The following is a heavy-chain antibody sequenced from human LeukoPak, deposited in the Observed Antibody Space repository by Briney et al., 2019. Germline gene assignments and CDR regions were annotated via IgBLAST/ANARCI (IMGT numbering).Heavy chain of an antibody. CDR1: GFTVSSYY. V-gene: IGHV3-48*03. CDR3: ARASDYDYVWGSYRNADY. Sequence: PGGSLRLSCAASGFTVSSYYMTWVRQAPGKGLEWVSYISSSGSTIYYADSVKGRFTISRVNAKNSLYLQMNSLRAEDTAVYYCARASDYDYVWGSYRNADYWGQGTLVTVSS. D-gene: IGHD3-16*02. CDR2: ISSSGSTI. J-gene: IGHJ4*02.